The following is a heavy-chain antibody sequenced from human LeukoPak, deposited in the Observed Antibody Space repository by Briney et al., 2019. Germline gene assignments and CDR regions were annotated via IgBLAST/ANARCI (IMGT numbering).Heavy chain of an antibody. D-gene: IGHD4-23*01. J-gene: IGHJ4*02. V-gene: IGHV3-11*01. CDR3: ARCPMTTVVTSYFDY. CDR1: GFTFNDYY. Sequence: GGSLRLSCTTSGFTFNDYYLSWIRQAPGKGLEWVSYITSSGDTIYYADSVKGRLTISRDSAKNSLYLQLNSLRAEDTALYYCARCPMTTVVTSYFDYWGQGTLVTVSS. CDR2: ITSSGDTI.